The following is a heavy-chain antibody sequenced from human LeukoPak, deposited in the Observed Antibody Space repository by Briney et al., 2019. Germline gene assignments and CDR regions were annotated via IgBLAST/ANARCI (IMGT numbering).Heavy chain of an antibody. CDR3: ARDSLTIHAFDI. CDR1: GGSISSHY. CDR2: IYYSGST. J-gene: IGHJ3*02. Sequence: SETLSLTCTVSGGSISSHYWSWIRQPPGKGLEWIGYIYYSGSTNYNPSLKSRVTISADTSKNQFSLKLSSVTAADTAVYYCARDSLTIHAFDIWGQGTMVTVSS. D-gene: IGHD3-3*01. V-gene: IGHV4-59*11.